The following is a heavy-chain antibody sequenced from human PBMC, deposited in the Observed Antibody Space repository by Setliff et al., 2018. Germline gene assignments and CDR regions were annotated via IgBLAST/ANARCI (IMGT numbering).Heavy chain of an antibody. D-gene: IGHD6-13*01. J-gene: IGHJ4*02. CDR2: IYYSGST. Sequence: SETLSLTCTVSGGSISSSSYYWGWIRQPPGKGLEWIGSIYYSGSTYYNPSLKSRVTISVDTSKNQSSLKLSSVTAADTAVYYCASTIAPAGTAADYWGQGTLVTVSS. CDR3: ASTIAPAGTAADY. CDR1: GGSISSSSYY. V-gene: IGHV4-39*01.